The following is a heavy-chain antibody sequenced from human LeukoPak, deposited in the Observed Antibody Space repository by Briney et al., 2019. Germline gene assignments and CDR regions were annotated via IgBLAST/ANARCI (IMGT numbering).Heavy chain of an antibody. V-gene: IGHV4-59*01. D-gene: IGHD3-16*02. CDR3: ARGGLYYDYVGGNYRYWVFDL. Sequence: PSETLSLTCTVSGGSISSYCWSWIRQPPGKGLEWIGYIYYSGSTNYNPSLKSRVTISVDTSKNQFSLKLSSVTAADTAVYYCARGGLYYDYVGGNYRYWVFDLWGQGTLVTVSS. CDR1: GGSISSYC. CDR2: IYYSGST. J-gene: IGHJ4*02.